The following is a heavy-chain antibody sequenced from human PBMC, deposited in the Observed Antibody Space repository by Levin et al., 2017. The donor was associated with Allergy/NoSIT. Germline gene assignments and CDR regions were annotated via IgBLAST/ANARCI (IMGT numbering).Heavy chain of an antibody. Sequence: PSETLSLTCAISGASVSADSPAWNWIRQSPSRGLEWLGRTYYRSNKWYYDYAESVKSRITIDADTSKNQFSLHLNSVTPEDTAVYYCARDWLGDYFDYWGQGTLVTVSS. CDR3: ARDWLGDYFDY. J-gene: IGHJ4*02. CDR2: TYYRSNKWYY. D-gene: IGHD3-10*01. V-gene: IGHV6-1*01. CDR1: GASVSADSPA.